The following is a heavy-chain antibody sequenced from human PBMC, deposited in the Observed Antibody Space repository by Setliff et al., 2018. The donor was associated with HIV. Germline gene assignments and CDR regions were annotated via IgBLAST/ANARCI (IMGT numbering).Heavy chain of an antibody. Sequence: KASETLSLTCAVSGYSIRSGYYWGWIRQPPGKGLEWIGSIYQTGSTNYNPSLKSRVTVSLDMSNNQFSLKVTSMTAAGTAVYYCARILVAAAGTGFDYWGQGTLVTVS. V-gene: IGHV4-38-2*01. CDR1: GYSIRSGYY. D-gene: IGHD6-13*01. CDR2: IYQTGST. CDR3: ARILVAAAGTGFDY. J-gene: IGHJ4*02.